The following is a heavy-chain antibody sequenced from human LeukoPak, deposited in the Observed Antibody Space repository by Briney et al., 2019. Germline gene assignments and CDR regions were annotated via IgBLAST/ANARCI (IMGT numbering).Heavy chain of an antibody. CDR3: SKDTGGSRSLLSYYFDY. J-gene: IGHJ4*02. CDR2: LSWDGEST. D-gene: IGHD3-10*01. Sequence: GGSLRLSCTASGFTFDDDAMNWVRQAPGKRLEWVSFLSWDGESTYYADSVKGRFTVSRDNSKNSLYLQMNSLRAEDTALYYCSKDTGGSRSLLSYYFDYWGQGTLVTVSS. V-gene: IGHV3-43D*04. CDR1: GFTFDDDA.